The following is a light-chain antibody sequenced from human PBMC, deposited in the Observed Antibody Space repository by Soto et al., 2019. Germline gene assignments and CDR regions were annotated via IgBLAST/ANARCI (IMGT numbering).Light chain of an antibody. CDR1: TGPVTSSHY. Sequence: QAVVTQDPSLTVSPGGTVTLTCASDTGPVTSSHYPYWFQQKPGQAPRTLIYETTRKQSWTPARFSGSLLGGKAALTLSGAQPEDEADYYCLLSYSGARVFGGGTKLTVL. V-gene: IGLV7-46*01. CDR2: ETT. CDR3: LLSYSGARV. J-gene: IGLJ3*02.